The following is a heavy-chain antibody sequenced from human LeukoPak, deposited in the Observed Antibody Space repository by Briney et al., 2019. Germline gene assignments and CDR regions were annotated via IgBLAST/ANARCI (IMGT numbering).Heavy chain of an antibody. CDR3: VRGGPSTWS. V-gene: IGHV3-74*01. D-gene: IGHD2-15*01. CDR1: GFTFSSSA. Sequence: GGSLRLSCAASGFTFSSSAMSWVRQAPGKRPVWVSRINDDGSDTIYADPVRGRFTISRDDAKNTVYLQMNNLRAEDTAVYYCVRGGPSTWSWGQGTLVTVSS. CDR2: INDDGSDT. J-gene: IGHJ5*02.